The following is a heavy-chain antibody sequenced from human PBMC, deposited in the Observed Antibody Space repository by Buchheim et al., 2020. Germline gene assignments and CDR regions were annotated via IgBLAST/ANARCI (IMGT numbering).Heavy chain of an antibody. D-gene: IGHD3-22*01. J-gene: IGHJ5*02. CDR2: ISSSGSTI. CDR3: ARDPVTYYYDSSGYYYDTSDWFDP. CDR1: GFTFSDYY. Sequence: QVQLVESGGGLVKPGGSLRLSCAASGFTFSDYYMSWIRQAPGKGLEWVSDISSSGSTIYYADSVKGRFTISRDNAKNSLYLQMNSLRAEDTAVYYCARDPVTYYYDSSGYYYDTSDWFDPWGQGTL. V-gene: IGHV3-11*01.